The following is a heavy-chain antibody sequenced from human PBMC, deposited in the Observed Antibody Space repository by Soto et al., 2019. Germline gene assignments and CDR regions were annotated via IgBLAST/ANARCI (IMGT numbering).Heavy chain of an antibody. V-gene: IGHV1-3*01. D-gene: IGHD3-16*01. J-gene: IGHJ5*02. CDR3: ARDDGYGWFDP. Sequence: VQLVQSGSEVKRPGASVKVSCKASGYSFTVHTMHWVSQAPGQSPEWVGWINGGNGNTKYSEKLQGRVTITRDTSAHTAYMELTSLRSEDTAIYYCARDDGYGWFDPLGQGSLLTVSS. CDR2: INGGNGNT. CDR1: GYSFTVHT.